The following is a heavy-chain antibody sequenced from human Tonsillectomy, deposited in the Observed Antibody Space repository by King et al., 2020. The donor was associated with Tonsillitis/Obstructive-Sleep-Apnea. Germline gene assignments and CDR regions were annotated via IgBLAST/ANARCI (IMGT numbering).Heavy chain of an antibody. V-gene: IGHV3-15*01. CDR1: GFTFINAW. J-gene: IGHJ6*03. D-gene: IGHD2-2*02. Sequence: VQLVESGGGLVKPGGSLRLSCAASGFTFINAWMSWVRQAPGKGLEWVGRIKSKTDGGTTDYAAPVKGRFTISRDDSKNTLYLKMNSLKTEGTAVYYCTTRLGYCSSTSCYTDYYYYMDVWGKGTTVTVSS. CDR2: IKSKTDGGTT. CDR3: TTRLGYCSSTSCYTDYYYYMDV.